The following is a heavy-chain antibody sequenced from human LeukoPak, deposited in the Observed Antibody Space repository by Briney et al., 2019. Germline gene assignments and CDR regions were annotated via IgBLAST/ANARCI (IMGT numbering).Heavy chain of an antibody. J-gene: IGHJ4*02. CDR3: ARAAEYYYGSGSYYFDY. V-gene: IGHV4-39*07. Sequence: SETLSLTCTVSGVSISSNNYYWGWIRQPPGKGLEWIGSIHYSVYTYYNPSLKSRVTISVDTSKNQFSLKLSSVTAADTAVYYCARAAEYYYGSGSYYFDYWGQGTLVTVSS. CDR1: GVSISSNNYY. CDR2: IHYSVYT. D-gene: IGHD3-10*01.